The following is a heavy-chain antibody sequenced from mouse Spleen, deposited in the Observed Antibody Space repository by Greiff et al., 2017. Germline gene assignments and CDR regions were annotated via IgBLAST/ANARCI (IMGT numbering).Heavy chain of an antibody. CDR1: GYTFTSYW. D-gene: IGHD2-1*01. V-gene: IGHV1-5*01. CDR3: TRWTDYDGSYFDY. CDR2: IYPGNSDT. Sequence: VQLQQSGTVLARPGASVKMSCKTSGYTFTSYWMHWVKQRPGQGLEWIGAIYPGNSDTSYNQKFKGKAKLTAVTSASTAYMELSSLTNEDSAVYYCTRWTDYDGSYFDYWGQGTTLTVSS. J-gene: IGHJ2*01.